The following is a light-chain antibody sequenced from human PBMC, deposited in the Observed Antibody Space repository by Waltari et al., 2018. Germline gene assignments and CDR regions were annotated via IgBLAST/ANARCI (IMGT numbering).Light chain of an antibody. J-gene: IGKJ2*01. CDR1: QSISRN. Sequence: EILIRQSPVTLSVSPGERAILSCRASQSISRNLAWYQQKPGQAPRLLIYGASTRAIGIPARFSGSGSGTEFTLTISSLQSEDFAVYYCQQYNNWRTFGQGTKLEIK. CDR3: QQYNNWRT. CDR2: GAS. V-gene: IGKV3-15*01.